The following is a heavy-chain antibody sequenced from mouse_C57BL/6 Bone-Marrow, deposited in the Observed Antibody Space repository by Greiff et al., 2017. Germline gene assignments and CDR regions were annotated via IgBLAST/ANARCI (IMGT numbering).Heavy chain of an antibody. CDR1: GYTFTSYG. D-gene: IGHD1-1*01. Sequence: QVQLQQSGAELARPGASVQLSCKASGYTFTSYGLSWVKQRTGPGLAWIGAIYPRTGNTSYNEKFKGTATLPAAHSSRTAYMELRSLTSEDSAVYFWARSQYYGSSHDYWGQGTTLTVSS. CDR3: ARSQYYGSSHDY. V-gene: IGHV1-81*01. CDR2: IYPRTGNT. J-gene: IGHJ2*01.